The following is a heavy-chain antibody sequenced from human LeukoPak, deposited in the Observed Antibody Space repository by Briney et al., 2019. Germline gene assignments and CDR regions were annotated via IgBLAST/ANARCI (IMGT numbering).Heavy chain of an antibody. CDR2: IKRDGSEK. V-gene: IGHV3-7*03. CDR1: GFTLRTYW. Sequence: GSLRLSCAASGFTLRTYWMSWVRQAPGKGLEWVASIKRDGSEKYYVGSVKGRFTISRDNAKNSLYLQMNSLRAEDTALYYCARKYYYGSGSYYYYMDVWGKGTTVTVSS. J-gene: IGHJ6*03. D-gene: IGHD3-10*01. CDR3: ARKYYYGSGSYYYYMDV.